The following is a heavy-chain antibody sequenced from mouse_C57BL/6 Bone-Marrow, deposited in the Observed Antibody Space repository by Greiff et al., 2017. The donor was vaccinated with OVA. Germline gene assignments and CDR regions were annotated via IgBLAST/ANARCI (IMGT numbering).Heavy chain of an antibody. CDR2: ISNLAYSI. Sequence: EVKLVESGGGLVQPGGSLKLSCAASGFTFSDYGMAWVRQAPRKGPEWVAFISNLAYSIYYADTVTGRFTISRENAKNTLYLEMSSLRSEDTAMYYCARHGTGANWYFDVWGTGTTVTVSS. CDR3: ARHGTGANWYFDV. V-gene: IGHV5-15*04. CDR1: GFTFSDYG. D-gene: IGHD4-1*01. J-gene: IGHJ1*03.